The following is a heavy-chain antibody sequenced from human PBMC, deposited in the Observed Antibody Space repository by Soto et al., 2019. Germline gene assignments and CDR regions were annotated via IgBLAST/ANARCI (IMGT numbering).Heavy chain of an antibody. Sequence: QEQLQESGPGLVKPSQTLSLTCTVSGGSMNSHDYYWSWIRQPPGKGLEWIGYIHNSGSTYYNPSLKSRLTISSDTSKNQFSLRLSSVTAADTALYYCARGEVRGAFDIWGQGTMVTVSS. J-gene: IGHJ3*02. CDR1: GGSMNSHDYY. D-gene: IGHD3-10*01. CDR3: ARGEVRGAFDI. CDR2: IHNSGST. V-gene: IGHV4-30-4*01.